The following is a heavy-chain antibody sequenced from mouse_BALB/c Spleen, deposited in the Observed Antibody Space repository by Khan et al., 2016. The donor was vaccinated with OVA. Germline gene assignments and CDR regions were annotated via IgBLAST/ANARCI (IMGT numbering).Heavy chain of an antibody. V-gene: IGHV3-2*02. CDR3: GRGRSY. J-gene: IGHJ3*01. CDR1: GYSITSDYA. CDR2: INYSGST. Sequence: EVELVESGPGLVKPSQSLSLTCTVTGYSITSDYAWNWIRQFPGNRLEWMGYINYSGSTRKKPSLKSRMSISRDTSKNQIFLQLNSVTTEDTATXYCGRGRSYWGQGTLVTVAA.